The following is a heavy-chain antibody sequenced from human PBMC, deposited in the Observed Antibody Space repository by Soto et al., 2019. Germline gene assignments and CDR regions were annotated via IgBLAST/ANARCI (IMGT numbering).Heavy chain of an antibody. CDR1: GCTFGDYG. CDR3: TRGDDFPPDY. J-gene: IGHJ4*02. V-gene: IGHV3-49*04. CDR2: IRSKAYGGTT. D-gene: IGHD3-3*01. Sequence: GGSLRLSCIASGCTFGDYGMSWVRQAPGKGLEWVGFIRSKAYGGTTEYAASVKGRFTISRDDSKSIAYLQMNSLKTEDTAVYYCTRGDDFPPDYWGQGTLVTVS.